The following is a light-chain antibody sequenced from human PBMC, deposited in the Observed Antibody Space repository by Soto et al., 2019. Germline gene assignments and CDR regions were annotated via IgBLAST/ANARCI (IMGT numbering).Light chain of an antibody. V-gene: IGKV3-20*01. Sequence: IVFTHSPVTLSLSPGERASLSCRASQSVSRNFLAWYQQKPGQAPRLLIYGASSRATGIPDRFSGSGSGTELTIAISRMDPEDFEVYSCQKYRRSKQKFGQGNKVDIK. J-gene: IGKJ1*01. CDR3: QKYRRSKQK. CDR1: QSVSRNF. CDR2: GAS.